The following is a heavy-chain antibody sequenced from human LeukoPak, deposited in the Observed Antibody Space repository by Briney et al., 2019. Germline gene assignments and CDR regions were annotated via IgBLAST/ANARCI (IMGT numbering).Heavy chain of an antibody. CDR2: INHSGST. CDR1: GGSFSGYY. Sequence: SETLSLTCAVYGGSFSGYYWSWIRQPPGKGLEWIGEINHSGSTNYNPSLKSRVTISVDTSKNQFSLKLSSVTAADTAVYYCARGSGYSGYNPLRAFDIWGQGTMVTVPS. CDR3: ARGSGYSGYNPLRAFDI. D-gene: IGHD5-12*01. V-gene: IGHV4-34*01. J-gene: IGHJ3*02.